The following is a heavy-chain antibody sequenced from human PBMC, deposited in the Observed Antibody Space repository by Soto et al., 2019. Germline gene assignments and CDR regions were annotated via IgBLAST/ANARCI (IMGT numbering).Heavy chain of an antibody. Sequence: SVKVSCKASGGTFSSYAISWVRQAPGQGLEWMGGIIPIFGTANYAQKFQGRVTITADGSTDTVYMMLTSLKSEDTAVYYCAREMPSTAAAYFYYGLNVWGQGTSVTVSS. V-gene: IGHV1-69*13. CDR3: AREMPSTAAAYFYYGLNV. CDR1: GGTFSSYA. D-gene: IGHD6-13*01. J-gene: IGHJ6*02. CDR2: IIPIFGTA.